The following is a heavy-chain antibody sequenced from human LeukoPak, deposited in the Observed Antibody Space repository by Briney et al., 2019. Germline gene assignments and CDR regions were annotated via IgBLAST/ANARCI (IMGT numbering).Heavy chain of an antibody. CDR3: EIYTGYDSF. CDR1: GYTFTSYG. CDR2: ISAYNGDT. J-gene: IGHJ4*02. Sequence: ASVKVSCKASGYTFTSYGINWVRQAPGQGLEWMGWISAYNGDTNYAQKLQGRVTMTTDTSTSTAYMELRSLRSEDTALYYCEIYTGYDSFWGQGTLVTVSS. V-gene: IGHV1-18*01. D-gene: IGHD5-12*01.